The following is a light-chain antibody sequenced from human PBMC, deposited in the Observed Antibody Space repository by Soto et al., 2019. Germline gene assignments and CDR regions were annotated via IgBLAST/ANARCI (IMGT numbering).Light chain of an antibody. J-gene: IGKJ5*01. CDR2: AAS. V-gene: IGKV4-1*01. CDR3: QQSSSSPIT. CDR1: QSVLYSSNNKNY. Sequence: DIGMTQSPDFLAVSLGERATINCKSSQSVLYSSNNKNYLAWYQQKPGQVPRLLMYAASSRATGIPDRFSGSGSGTDFTLTISRLEAEEFAVYYCQQSSSSPITVGQGTRREIK.